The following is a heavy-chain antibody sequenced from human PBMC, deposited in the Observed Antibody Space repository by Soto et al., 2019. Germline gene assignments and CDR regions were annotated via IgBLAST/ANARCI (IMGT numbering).Heavy chain of an antibody. V-gene: IGHV3-30*04. CDR3: ARSRNSAVADSFDF. CDR1: GFTFSRYA. CDR2: ISRDGSNK. J-gene: IGHJ4*02. D-gene: IGHD3-10*01. Sequence: QVQVVESGGGVVQPGRSLRLSCAASGFTFSRYAIHWVRQAPGKGLEWVAVISRDGSNKYYVDSVKGRFTISRDNSRNTVYLQMNSLRYEDTAVYYCARSRNSAVADSFDFWGQGTLVTVSS.